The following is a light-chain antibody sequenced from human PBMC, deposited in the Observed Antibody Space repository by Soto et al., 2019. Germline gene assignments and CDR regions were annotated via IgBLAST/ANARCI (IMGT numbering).Light chain of an antibody. CDR3: RSCTSSITHWV. CDR1: SSDVGGYNY. Sequence: QSVLTQPASVSGSPGQSITISCTGTSSDVGGYNYVSWYQQHPGKAPKLMIYEVSNRPSGVSNRFSGSKSGNTASLTISGLQAEDEADYYCRSCTSSITHWVFGGGTKVTVL. J-gene: IGLJ3*02. V-gene: IGLV2-14*01. CDR2: EVS.